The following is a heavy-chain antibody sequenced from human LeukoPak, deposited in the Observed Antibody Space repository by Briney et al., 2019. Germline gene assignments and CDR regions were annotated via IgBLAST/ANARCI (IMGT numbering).Heavy chain of an antibody. D-gene: IGHD6-13*01. Sequence: ASVKVSCKASGYTFTGYYMHWVRQAPGQGLDGMGWINPNSGGTNYAQKFQGRVTMTRDTSISTAYMDLSRLRSDDTAVYYCARGHWFSSSSCDYWGQGTLVTVSS. V-gene: IGHV1-2*02. CDR3: ARGHWFSSSSCDY. CDR1: GYTFTGYY. J-gene: IGHJ4*02. CDR2: INPNSGGT.